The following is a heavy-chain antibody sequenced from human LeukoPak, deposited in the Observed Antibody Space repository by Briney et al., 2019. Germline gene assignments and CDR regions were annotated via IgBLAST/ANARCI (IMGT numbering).Heavy chain of an antibody. D-gene: IGHD2-21*02. CDR2: ISNSGTGT. J-gene: IGHJ4*02. V-gene: IGHV3-23*01. CDR1: GFTFSNYA. Sequence: GGSLRLSCAASGFTFSNYAMTWVRQGPGKGLEWVSSISNSGTGTYDADSVKGRFTISRDNSKNTLYLQMNSLRAEDTAVYYCARISTYCGGDCYPFDYWGQGTLVTVSS. CDR3: ARISTYCGGDCYPFDY.